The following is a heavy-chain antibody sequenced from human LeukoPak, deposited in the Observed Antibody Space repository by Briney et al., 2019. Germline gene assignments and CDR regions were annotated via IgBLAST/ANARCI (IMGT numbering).Heavy chain of an antibody. V-gene: IGHV4-34*01. D-gene: IGHD2-21*02. CDR2: INHSGST. CDR1: GVSISIYY. J-gene: IGHJ3*02. CDR3: ASITVVTVDAFDI. Sequence: SETPSLTCTVSGVSISIYYWSWIRQPPGKGLEWIGEINHSGSTNYNPSLKSRVTISVDTSKNQFSLKLSSVTAADTAVYYCASITVVTVDAFDIWGQGTMVTVSS.